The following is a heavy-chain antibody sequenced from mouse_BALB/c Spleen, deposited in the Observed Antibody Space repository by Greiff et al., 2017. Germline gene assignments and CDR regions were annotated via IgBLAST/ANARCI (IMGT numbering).Heavy chain of an antibody. J-gene: IGHJ3*01. CDR3: ARGDGGSYAWFAY. Sequence: EVQGVESGGGLVKPGGSLKLSCAASGFTFSDYYMYWVRQTPEKRLEWVATISDGGSYTYYPDSVKGRFTISRDNAKNNLYLQMSSLKSEDTAMYYCARGDGGSYAWFAYWGQGTLVTVSA. D-gene: IGHD1-1*02. CDR2: ISDGGSYT. CDR1: GFTFSDYY. V-gene: IGHV5-4*02.